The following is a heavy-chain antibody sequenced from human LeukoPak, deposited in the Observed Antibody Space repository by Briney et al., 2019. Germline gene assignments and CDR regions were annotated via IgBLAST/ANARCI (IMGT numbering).Heavy chain of an antibody. CDR2: ISPSGAST. Sequence: GASVKVSCKSSGYTFTSYYVRWVREAPGQVLEWIGIISPSGASTSYAQKFQGRVTMTRDMSTSTVYMELSSLISEDTAVYYCARGSSRGPRDAFDFWGQGTMVTLSS. CDR1: GYTFTSYY. V-gene: IGHV1-46*01. CDR3: ARGSSRGPRDAFDF. D-gene: IGHD2-15*01. J-gene: IGHJ3*01.